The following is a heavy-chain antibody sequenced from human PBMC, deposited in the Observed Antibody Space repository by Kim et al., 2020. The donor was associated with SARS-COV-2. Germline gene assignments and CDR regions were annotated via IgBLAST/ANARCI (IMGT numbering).Heavy chain of an antibody. V-gene: IGHV1-18*01. CDR2: ISAYNGNT. CDR1: GYTFTSYG. J-gene: IGHJ5*02. CDR3: ARAITMVRGVIYWFDP. D-gene: IGHD3-10*01. Sequence: ASVKVSCKASGYTFTSYGISWVRQAPGQGLEWMGWISAYNGNTNYAQKLQGRVTMTTDTSTSTAYMELRSLRSDDTAVYYCARAITMVRGVIYWFDPWGQGTLVTVSS.